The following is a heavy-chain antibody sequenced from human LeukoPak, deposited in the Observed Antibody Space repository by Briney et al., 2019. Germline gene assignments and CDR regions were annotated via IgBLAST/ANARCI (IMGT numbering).Heavy chain of an antibody. CDR2: IYTSGST. CDR3: ARDDIAAAGTPLDY. J-gene: IGHJ4*02. Sequence: PSETLSLTCTVSGGSISSYYWSWIRQPAGKGLEWIGRIYTSGSTNYNPSLKSRVTMSVDTSKNQFSLKLSSVTAADTAVYYCARDDIAAAGTPLDYWGQGTLVTVSS. CDR1: GGSISSYY. D-gene: IGHD6-13*01. V-gene: IGHV4-4*07.